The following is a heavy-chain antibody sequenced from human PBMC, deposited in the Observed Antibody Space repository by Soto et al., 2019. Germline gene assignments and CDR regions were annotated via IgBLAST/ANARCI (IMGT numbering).Heavy chain of an antibody. CDR3: ARNERYSYGPGAFDI. J-gene: IGHJ3*02. CDR1: GGTFSSYA. V-gene: IGHV1-69*13. Sequence: GAAVKVSCKASGGTFSSYAISWVRQGPGQGLEWMGGIIPIFGTANYAQKFQGRVTITADESTSTAYMELSSLRSEDTAVYYCARNERYSYGPGAFDIWGQGTMVTVSS. D-gene: IGHD5-18*01. CDR2: IIPIFGTA.